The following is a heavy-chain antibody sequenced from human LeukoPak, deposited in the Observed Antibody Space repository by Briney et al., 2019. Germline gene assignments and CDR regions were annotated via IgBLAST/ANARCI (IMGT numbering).Heavy chain of an antibody. D-gene: IGHD6-13*01. CDR3: AGLHFAAAEEFDP. CDR2: IYYSGST. J-gene: IGHJ5*02. CDR1: GGSINGFY. Sequence: SETPSLTCTVSGGSINGFYWSWIRPPPGKGREWIGYIYYSGSTNYNPSLRSRNTISVDRSKNQFSLKMNSVTAADTAMYYCAGLHFAAAEEFDPWGQGTLVTVSS. V-gene: IGHV4-59*08.